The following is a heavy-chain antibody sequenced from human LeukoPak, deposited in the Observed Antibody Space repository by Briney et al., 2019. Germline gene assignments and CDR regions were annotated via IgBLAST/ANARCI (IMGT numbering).Heavy chain of an antibody. CDR2: ISSSGSTI. Sequence: GGSLRLSCAASGFTFSSYEMNWVRQAPGKGLEWVSYISSSGSTIYYADSVKGRFTISRDNAKNSLYLQMNSLRAEDTAVYYCARDLSLGVTYAFDIWGQGTMVTVSP. CDR1: GFTFSSYE. CDR3: ARDLSLGVTYAFDI. D-gene: IGHD2-21*02. J-gene: IGHJ3*02. V-gene: IGHV3-48*03.